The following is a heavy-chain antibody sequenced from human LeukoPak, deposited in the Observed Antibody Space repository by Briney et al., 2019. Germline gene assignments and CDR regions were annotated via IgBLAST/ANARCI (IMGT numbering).Heavy chain of an antibody. J-gene: IGHJ5*02. CDR3: ARSSGWYTWFDP. CDR2: ISSSSSTI. V-gene: IGHV3-48*02. CDR1: GFTFSSYS. Sequence: GGSLRLYCAASGFTFSSYSVNWVRQAPGKGLEWVSYISSSSSTIYYADSVKGRFTISRDNAKNSLYLQMNSLRDEDTAVYYCARSSGWYTWFDPWGQGTLVTVSS. D-gene: IGHD6-19*01.